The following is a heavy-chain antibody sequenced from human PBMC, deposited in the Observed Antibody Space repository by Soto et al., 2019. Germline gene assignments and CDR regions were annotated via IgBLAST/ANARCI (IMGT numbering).Heavy chain of an antibody. Sequence: GGSLRLSCAASGFTFSSYSMNWVRQAPGKGLEWVSSISSSSSYIYYADSVKGRFTISRDNAKNSLYLQMNSLRAEDTAVYYCARYYYYGSGVPGSYYYYYYMDVWGKGTTVTVSS. CDR1: GFTFSSYS. J-gene: IGHJ6*03. CDR3: ARYYYYGSGVPGSYYYYYYMDV. CDR2: ISSSSSYI. V-gene: IGHV3-21*01. D-gene: IGHD3-10*01.